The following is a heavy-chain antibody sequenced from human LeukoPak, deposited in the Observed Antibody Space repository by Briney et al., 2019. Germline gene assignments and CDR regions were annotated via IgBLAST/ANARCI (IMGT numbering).Heavy chain of an antibody. CDR2: ISDVEKIP. Sequence: GGSLRLSYAASGFTFTNYAMSWVRQAPGKGLEWVSGISDVEKIPYYSDSVKGRFTISRDNSKKTVYLQMNNLRAEDTAVYFCARHDSYIPYWGQGIPVTVSS. CDR3: ARHDSYIPY. CDR1: GFTFTNYA. J-gene: IGHJ4*02. V-gene: IGHV3-23*01. D-gene: IGHD3-10*01.